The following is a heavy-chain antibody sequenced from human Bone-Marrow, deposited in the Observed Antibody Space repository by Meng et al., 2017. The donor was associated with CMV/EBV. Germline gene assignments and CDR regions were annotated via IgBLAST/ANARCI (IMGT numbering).Heavy chain of an antibody. Sequence: GGSLRLSCAASGFVFSNSNMNWVRQAPGKGLEWVSSISGASTYIYYAASVEGRFTISRDNAKHSVYLQMNSLRAEDTAIYYCAKEYHGQWLYYGMDVWGHGTTVTVSS. CDR1: GFVFSNSN. D-gene: IGHD6-19*01. V-gene: IGHV3-21*01. J-gene: IGHJ6*02. CDR2: ISGASTYI. CDR3: AKEYHGQWLYYGMDV.